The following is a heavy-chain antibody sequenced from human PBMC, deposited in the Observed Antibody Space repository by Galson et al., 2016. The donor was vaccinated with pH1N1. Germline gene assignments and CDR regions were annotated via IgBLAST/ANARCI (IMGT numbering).Heavy chain of an antibody. CDR3: ARDNGYYTDFDY. CDR1: GFTFSRHT. CDR2: IGTTGINI. J-gene: IGHJ4*02. D-gene: IGHD5-18*01. V-gene: IGHV3-64*02. Sequence: SLRLSCAASGFTFSRHTMHWVRQAPGKGLQYVSVIGTTGINIFYEDSVRDRFTVSRDNARYTLHLQMDSLRTEDTAIYYCARDNGYYTDFDYWGQGTLVTVSP.